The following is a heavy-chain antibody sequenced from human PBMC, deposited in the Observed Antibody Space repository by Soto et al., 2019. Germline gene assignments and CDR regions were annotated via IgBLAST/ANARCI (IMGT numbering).Heavy chain of an antibody. CDR3: ASNAYSSGWYGMDV. CDR1: GGSFSGYY. J-gene: IGHJ6*02. D-gene: IGHD6-19*01. Sequence: SETLSLTCAVYGGSFSGYYCSWIRQPPGKGLEWIGEINHSGSTNYNPSLKSRVTISVDTSKNQFSLKLSSVTAADTAVYYCASNAYSSGWYGMDVWGQGTTVTVSS. CDR2: INHSGST. V-gene: IGHV4-34*01.